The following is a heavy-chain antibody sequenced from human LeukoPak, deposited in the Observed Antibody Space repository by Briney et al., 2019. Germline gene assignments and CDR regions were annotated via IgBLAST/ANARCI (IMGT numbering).Heavy chain of an antibody. D-gene: IGHD4-23*01. CDR1: GGSISSYY. Sequence: SETLSLTCTVSGGSISSYYWSWIRQPPRKGLEWIGYIYYSGSTNYNPSLKSRVTISVDTSKNQFSLKLSSVTAADTAVYYCARASRGNSNYFDYWGQGTLVTVSS. CDR2: IYYSGST. CDR3: ARASRGNSNYFDY. J-gene: IGHJ4*02. V-gene: IGHV4-59*01.